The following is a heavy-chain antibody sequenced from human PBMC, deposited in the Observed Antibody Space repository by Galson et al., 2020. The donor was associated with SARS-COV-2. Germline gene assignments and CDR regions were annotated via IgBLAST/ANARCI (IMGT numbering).Heavy chain of an antibody. D-gene: IGHD2-8*01. J-gene: IGHJ5*02. V-gene: IGHV5-51*01. Sequence: GESLKISCRASGYIFTNYWIAWVRQMPGKGLEWMGIIYPGDSDTRYNVSFQGQVTIPADKSINTAYLQGSSLRASDTAMYYCARQGTSGLHWLDPWGQGTLVTVSS. CDR3: ARQGTSGLHWLDP. CDR1: GYIFTNYW. CDR2: IYPGDSDT.